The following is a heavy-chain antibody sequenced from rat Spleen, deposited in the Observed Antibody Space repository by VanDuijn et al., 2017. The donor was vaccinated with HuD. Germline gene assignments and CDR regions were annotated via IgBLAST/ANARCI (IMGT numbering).Heavy chain of an antibody. CDR2: ISPSGGST. J-gene: IGHJ3*01. CDR3: ATDGTRVSRFAY. V-gene: IGHV5-19*01. CDR1: GFTFSNHG. D-gene: IGHD1-4*01. Sequence: EVQLVESGGGLVQPGRSLKLSCAASGFTFSNHGTHWIRQAPTKRLEWVASISPSGGSTYYRDSVKGRFTISRDNAKSTLYLQMDSLRSEDTATYYWATDGTRVSRFAYWGQGTLVTVSS.